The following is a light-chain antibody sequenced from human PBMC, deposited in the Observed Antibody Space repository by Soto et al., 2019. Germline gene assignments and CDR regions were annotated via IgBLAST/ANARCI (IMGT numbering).Light chain of an antibody. J-gene: IGKJ5*01. CDR1: QSSSSY. CDR2: TAS. Sequence: DIQMTQSPSSLSASVGDRVTITCRASQSSSSYLNWYQQKPGKAPKLLIYTASSLQSGVPSRFSGSGSGTDFTLTSSSLQPEDFATYYCQQSYSTLPITFGQGTRLEIK. V-gene: IGKV1-39*01. CDR3: QQSYSTLPIT.